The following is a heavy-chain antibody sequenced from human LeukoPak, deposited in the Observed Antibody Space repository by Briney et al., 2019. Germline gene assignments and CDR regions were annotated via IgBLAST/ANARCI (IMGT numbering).Heavy chain of an antibody. Sequence: GASVKVSCKASGYTFTSYYMHWVRQAPGQGLEWMGIVNPSGGSTSYAQKFQGRVTMTRDTSTSTVYMELSSLRSEDTAVYYCARDLGYGGNSLPSYFDYWGQGTLVTVSS. CDR1: GYTFTSYY. D-gene: IGHD4-23*01. V-gene: IGHV1-46*01. CDR2: VNPSGGST. J-gene: IGHJ4*02. CDR3: ARDLGYGGNSLPSYFDY.